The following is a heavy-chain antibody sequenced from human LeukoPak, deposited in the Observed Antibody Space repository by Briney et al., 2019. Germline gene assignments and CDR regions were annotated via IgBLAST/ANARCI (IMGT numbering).Heavy chain of an antibody. J-gene: IGHJ4*02. Sequence: GGPLRLSCAASGFTFSTYIMNWVRQTPGKGLVWVSRINSDGSSTSYADSVKGRFTISRDNAKNTLYLQMNSLRAEDTAVYYCARGLYGSPGDNWGQGTLVSVSS. V-gene: IGHV3-74*01. D-gene: IGHD1-26*01. CDR3: ARGLYGSPGDN. CDR2: INSDGSST. CDR1: GFTFSTYI.